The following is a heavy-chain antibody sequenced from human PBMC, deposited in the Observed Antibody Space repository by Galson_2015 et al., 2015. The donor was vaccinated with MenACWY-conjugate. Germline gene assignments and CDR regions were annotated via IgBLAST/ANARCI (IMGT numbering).Heavy chain of an antibody. V-gene: IGHV3-23*01. CDR3: AKGWGSQGYFDL. D-gene: IGHD7-27*01. CDR2: ISFSGGST. CDR1: GFTFSSYA. Sequence: SLRISCAASGFTFSSYAMNWVRQAPGKGLEWVSTISFSGGSTYYADSVKGRFTISRDNSKNTLYLQMNSLRDEDTAVYYCAKGWGSQGYFDLWGRGTLVTVSS. J-gene: IGHJ2*01.